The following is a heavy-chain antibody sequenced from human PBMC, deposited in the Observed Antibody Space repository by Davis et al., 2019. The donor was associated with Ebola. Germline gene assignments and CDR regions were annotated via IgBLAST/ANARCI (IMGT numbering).Heavy chain of an antibody. V-gene: IGHV3-48*04. CDR1: GFTFSTYT. Sequence: PGGSLRLSCTTSGFTFSTYTMNWVRQAPGKGLEWLAYMTGGSSTTVYYSDSVEGRFMISRDNAKNTLYLQMNSLRAEDTAVYYCARWGGMDVWGKGTTVTVSS. CDR2: MTGGSSTTV. CDR3: ARWGGMDV. J-gene: IGHJ6*04. D-gene: IGHD3-16*01.